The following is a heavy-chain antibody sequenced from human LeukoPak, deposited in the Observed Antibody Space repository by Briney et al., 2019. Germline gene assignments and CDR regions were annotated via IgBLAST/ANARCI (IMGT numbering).Heavy chain of an antibody. CDR1: GFKSKNYG. Sequence: GGSLRLSCVASGFKSKNYGMSWVRQAPGKGLEWVSSISSGGDSTNYADSVKGRFTISRDKSKNTLYLQMKSLTAEDTAIYFCSAYISSWSFDYWGQGTLVAVSS. V-gene: IGHV3-23*01. CDR3: SAYISSWSFDY. CDR2: ISSGGDST. D-gene: IGHD6-13*01. J-gene: IGHJ4*02.